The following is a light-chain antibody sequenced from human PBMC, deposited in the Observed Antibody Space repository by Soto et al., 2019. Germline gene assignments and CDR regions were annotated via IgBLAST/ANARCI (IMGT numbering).Light chain of an antibody. J-gene: IGKJ5*01. CDR1: QSVSSS. Sequence: EFVMTQSPGTRSLSPGERATLSCRASQSVSSSLAWYQQKPGQAPRLLISGASSRATGIPDRFSGNGSGTDFTLTISRLETEDFALYYCQHYVERSTITFGQGTRLEIK. CDR2: GAS. CDR3: QHYVERSTIT. V-gene: IGKV3-20*01.